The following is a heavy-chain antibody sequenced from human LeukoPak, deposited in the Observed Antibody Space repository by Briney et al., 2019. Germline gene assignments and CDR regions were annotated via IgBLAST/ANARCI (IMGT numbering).Heavy chain of an antibody. Sequence: GRSLRLSCAASGFTFDNYAMHWVRQAPGKGLEWVSGISWNSGSIGYADSVKGRFTISRDNAKNSLYLQPNSLRAEDTALYYCAKSWVKQRPQTYYYYGMDVWGQGTTVTVSS. CDR1: GFTFDNYA. J-gene: IGHJ6*02. CDR3: AKSWVKQRPQTYYYYGMDV. D-gene: IGHD6-25*01. V-gene: IGHV3-9*01. CDR2: ISWNSGSI.